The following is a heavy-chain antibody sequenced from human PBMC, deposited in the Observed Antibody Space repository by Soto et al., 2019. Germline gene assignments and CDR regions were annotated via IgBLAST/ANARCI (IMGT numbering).Heavy chain of an antibody. Sequence: SVKVSCKASGGTFSSYTISWVRQAPGQGLEWMGRIIPILGIANYAQKFQGRVTITADKSMSTAYMELSSLRSEDTAVYYCARDRPLVIAAAGTILDYWGQGTLVTVSS. D-gene: IGHD6-13*01. CDR2: IIPILGIA. CDR1: GGTFSSYT. J-gene: IGHJ4*02. V-gene: IGHV1-69*04. CDR3: ARDRPLVIAAAGTILDY.